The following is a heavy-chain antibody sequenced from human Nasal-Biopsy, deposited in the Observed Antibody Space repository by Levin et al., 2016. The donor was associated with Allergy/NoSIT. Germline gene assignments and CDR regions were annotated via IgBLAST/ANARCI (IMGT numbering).Heavy chain of an antibody. V-gene: IGHV3-23*01. Sequence: GESLKISCAASGFTFTTYAMTWVRQAPGKGLEWISGVSFGGDSRYYADSVRGRSSISTDYSKNTLSLQVRSLRVEDTAIYFCAKGRCAGGTCYYFDSWGQGVLVIVSS. D-gene: IGHD2-8*02. CDR2: VSFGGDSR. J-gene: IGHJ4*02. CDR3: AKGRCAGGTCYYFDS. CDR1: GFTFTTYA.